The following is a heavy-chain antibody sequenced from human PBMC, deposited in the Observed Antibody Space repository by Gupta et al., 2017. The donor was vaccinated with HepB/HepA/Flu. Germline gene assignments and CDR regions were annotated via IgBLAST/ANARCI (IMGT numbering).Heavy chain of an antibody. V-gene: IGHV4-30-4*01. CDR1: GGSISSADSY. D-gene: IGHD2-15*01. J-gene: IGHJ5*02. Sequence: QVQLQESGPGLVKPSQTLSLTLTVSGGSISSADSYWSWIRQPPGKGLGWIGYIYYSGSTYYNPSLKSRVTISVDTSKNQFSLKLSSVTAADTAVYYCARREDLPDWFDPWGQGTLVTVSS. CDR3: ARREDLPDWFDP. CDR2: IYYSGST.